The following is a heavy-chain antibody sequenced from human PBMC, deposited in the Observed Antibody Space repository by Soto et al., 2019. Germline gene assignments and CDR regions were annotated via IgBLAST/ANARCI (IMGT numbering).Heavy chain of an antibody. V-gene: IGHV5-51*01. CDR1: GYSFTNYW. CDR2: MYPGDSDT. J-gene: IGHJ6*01. D-gene: IGHD3-9*01. CDR3: ARLGFNYDFLFCYYNVDHYYGLDV. Sequence: PGESLKISCKGSGYSFTNYWIGWVRQMPGKGLEWMGVMYPGDSDTRYSPSFQGQVTISADKSISTAYLQWSSLKASDTATYYCARLGFNYDFLFCYYNVDHYYGLDVSTQRTTDTVSS.